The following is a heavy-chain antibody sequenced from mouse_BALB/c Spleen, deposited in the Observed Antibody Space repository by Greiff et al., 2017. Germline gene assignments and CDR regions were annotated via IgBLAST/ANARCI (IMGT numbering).Heavy chain of an antibody. J-gene: IGHJ4*01. CDR3: ARATTVVDYAMDY. D-gene: IGHD1-1*01. Sequence: PEQGLEWIGWIFPGDGSTKYNEKFKGKATLTTDKSSSTAYMQLSRLTSEDSAVYFCARATTVVDYAMDYWGQGTSVTVSS. V-gene: IGHV1S50*01. CDR2: IFPGDGST.